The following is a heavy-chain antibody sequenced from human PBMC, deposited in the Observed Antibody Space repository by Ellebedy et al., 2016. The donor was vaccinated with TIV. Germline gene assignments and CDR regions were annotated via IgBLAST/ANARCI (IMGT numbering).Heavy chain of an antibody. CDR2: ISGSGGST. CDR1: GFTFSSYA. V-gene: IGHV3-23*01. Sequence: PGGSLRLSCAASGFTFSSYAMSWVRQAPGKGLEWVSAISGSGGSTYYADSVKGRFTISRDNSKNTQYLQMNSLRAEDTAVYYCAKSPRDDYGGNSGFDAFDIWGQGTMVTVSS. J-gene: IGHJ3*02. CDR3: AKSPRDDYGGNSGFDAFDI. D-gene: IGHD4-23*01.